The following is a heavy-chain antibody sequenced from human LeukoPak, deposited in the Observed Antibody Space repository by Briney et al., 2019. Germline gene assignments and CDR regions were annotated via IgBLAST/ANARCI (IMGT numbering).Heavy chain of an antibody. V-gene: IGHV3-48*03. J-gene: IGHJ6*03. CDR3: AILDIVVVPAAKFYYYYMDV. CDR1: GFTSSSYE. D-gene: IGHD2-2*03. Sequence: GGSLRLSCAASGFTSSSYEMNWVRQAPGKGLEWVSYISSSGSTIYYADSVKGRFTISRDNSKNTLYLQMNSLRAEDTAVYYCAILDIVVVPAAKFYYYYMDVWGKGTTVTVSS. CDR2: ISSSGSTI.